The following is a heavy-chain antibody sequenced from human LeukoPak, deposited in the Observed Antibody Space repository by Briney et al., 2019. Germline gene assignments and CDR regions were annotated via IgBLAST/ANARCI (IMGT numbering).Heavy chain of an antibody. J-gene: IGHJ4*02. Sequence: GGSLRLSCAASGFTFSSYGMHWVRQAPGKGLEWVAVIWYDGSNKYYADSVKGRFTIFRDNSKNTLYLQMNSLRAEDTAVYYCARERGTMYFDYWGQGTLVAVSS. V-gene: IGHV3-33*01. CDR1: GFTFSSYG. CDR3: ARERGTMYFDY. CDR2: IWYDGSNK. D-gene: IGHD3-10*01.